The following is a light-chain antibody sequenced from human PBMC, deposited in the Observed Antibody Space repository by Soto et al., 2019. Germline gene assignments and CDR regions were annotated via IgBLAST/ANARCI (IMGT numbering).Light chain of an antibody. CDR3: SSCGDNNIYV. V-gene: IGLV2-8*01. Sequence: SALTQPPSASGSPGQSVTISCTGTGSDVGGYNCVSWYQQHPGKVPKLMISEVNKRPSGVPDRFSGSKSGNTASLTVSGLQAEDEADYYCSSCGDNNIYVFGTGTKVTVL. CDR2: EVN. J-gene: IGLJ1*01. CDR1: GSDVGGYNC.